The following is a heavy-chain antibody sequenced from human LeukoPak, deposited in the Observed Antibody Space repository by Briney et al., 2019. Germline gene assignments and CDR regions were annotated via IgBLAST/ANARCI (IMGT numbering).Heavy chain of an antibody. Sequence: PSETLSLTCTVSGGSISSYYWSWIRQPPGKGLEWIGYIYYSGSTNYNPSLKSRVTISVDTSKNQFSLKLSSVTAADTAVYYCARSYGVISLDYWGQGTLVTVSS. CDR3: ARSYGVISLDY. J-gene: IGHJ4*02. V-gene: IGHV4-59*01. CDR1: GGSISSYY. D-gene: IGHD3-16*01. CDR2: IYYSGST.